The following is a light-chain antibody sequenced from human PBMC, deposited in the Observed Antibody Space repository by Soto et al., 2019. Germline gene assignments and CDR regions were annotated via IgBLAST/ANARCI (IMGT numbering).Light chain of an antibody. V-gene: IGKV3-20*01. CDR2: GTS. J-gene: IGKJ2*03. Sequence: DSVLTQSPGNLSLSPGEGATLSCRASQSIRRGYLAWYQQKPGQAPRLLIYGTSSRATGVPDRFSGSGSGTDFTLTISRLEREDFAFYYCQQYGISPYSFGQGTKVDIK. CDR3: QQYGISPYS. CDR1: QSIRRGY.